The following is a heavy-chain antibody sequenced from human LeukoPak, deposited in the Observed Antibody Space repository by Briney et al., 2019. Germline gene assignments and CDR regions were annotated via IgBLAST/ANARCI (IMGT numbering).Heavy chain of an antibody. V-gene: IGHV1-24*01. CDR3: ARHYYDSTGYSNWFDP. CDR1: GYTLTELS. Sequence: ASVKVSCKVSGYTLTELSMHWVRQAPGKGLEWMGGFDPEDPEDGEAIYAQKFQGRVTMTEDTSTDTVYMEVRRLRPDDTAVYFCARHYYDSTGYSNWFDPWGQGTLVTVSS. D-gene: IGHD3-22*01. CDR2: FDPEDPEDGEA. J-gene: IGHJ5*02.